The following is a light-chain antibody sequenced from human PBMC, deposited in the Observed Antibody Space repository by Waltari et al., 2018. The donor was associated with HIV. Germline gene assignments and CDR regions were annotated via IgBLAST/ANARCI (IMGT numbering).Light chain of an antibody. J-gene: IGLJ1*01. V-gene: IGLV2-14*01. CDR2: EVN. CDR1: TSHVVYFNL. Sequence: QSALPHPPYVPGSPGQSITISFTGTTSHVVYFNLVPWYQQHPGKAPKLIIYEVNNRPSGVSNHFSGSKSGYTASLTISGLRAEDEADYYCNSFSTSSTYVFGTGTRVTVL. CDR3: NSFSTSSTYV.